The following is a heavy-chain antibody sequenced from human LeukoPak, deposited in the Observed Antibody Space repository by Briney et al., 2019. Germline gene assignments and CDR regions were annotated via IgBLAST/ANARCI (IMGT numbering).Heavy chain of an antibody. J-gene: IGHJ1*01. Sequence: PGGSLRLSCAASGFTFSSYWMSWVRQAPGKGLEWVANIKQDGSEAYYVDSVKGRFTISRDNPKNSLYLQMNSLRGEDTAVYYFAISPRLGFWSGFCEFWGQGTLVTVSS. D-gene: IGHD3-3*01. CDR2: IKQDGSEA. CDR3: AISPRLGFWSGFCEF. V-gene: IGHV3-7*01. CDR1: GFTFSSYW.